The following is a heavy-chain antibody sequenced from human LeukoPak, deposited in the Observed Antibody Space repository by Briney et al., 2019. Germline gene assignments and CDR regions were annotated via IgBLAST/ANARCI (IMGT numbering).Heavy chain of an antibody. Sequence: GGSLRLSCAASGFTFSSYGMHWVRQAPGNGLEWVAVISYDGSNKYYADSVKGRFTISRDNSKNTLHLQMNSLRAEDTAVYYCAKVGLSSGWYYFDYWGQGTLVTVSS. CDR2: ISYDGSNK. CDR1: GFTFSSYG. CDR3: AKVGLSSGWYYFDY. V-gene: IGHV3-30*18. D-gene: IGHD6-19*01. J-gene: IGHJ4*02.